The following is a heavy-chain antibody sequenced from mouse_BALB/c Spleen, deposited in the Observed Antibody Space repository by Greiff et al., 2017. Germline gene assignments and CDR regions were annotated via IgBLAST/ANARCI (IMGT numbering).Heavy chain of an antibody. Sequence: EVMLVESGGGLVKPGGSLKLSCAASGFTFSSYAMSWVRQSPEKRLEWVAEISSGGSYTYYPDTVTGRFTISRDNAKNTLYLEMSSLRSEDTAMYYCARDGSYGGNKFAYWGQGTLVTVSA. CDR2: ISSGGSYT. V-gene: IGHV5-9-4*01. J-gene: IGHJ3*01. CDR3: ARDGSYGGNKFAY. D-gene: IGHD1-1*01. CDR1: GFTFSSYA.